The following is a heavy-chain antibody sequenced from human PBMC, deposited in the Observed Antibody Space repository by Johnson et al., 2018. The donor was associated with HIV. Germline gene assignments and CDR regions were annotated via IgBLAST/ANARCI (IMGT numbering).Heavy chain of an antibody. CDR2: IWYDGSNK. Sequence: LVESGGGVVQPGRSLRLSCAASGFTFSSYGMHWVRQAPGKGLEWVAVIWYDGSNKYYADSVKGRFTISRDDSKNTLYLQMNSLTAEDMAVYYCAKDFYHEDSSGYSAFNMWGQGTMVTVSS. D-gene: IGHD3-22*01. J-gene: IGHJ3*02. CDR3: AKDFYHEDSSGYSAFNM. CDR1: GFTFSSYG. V-gene: IGHV3-33*06.